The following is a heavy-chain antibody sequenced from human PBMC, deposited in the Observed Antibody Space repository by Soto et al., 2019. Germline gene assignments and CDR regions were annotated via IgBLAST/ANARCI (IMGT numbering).Heavy chain of an antibody. J-gene: IGHJ6*02. CDR2: ISYDGSNK. CDR3: ARGDPYYGMDV. V-gene: IGHV3-30*04. Sequence: QVQLVESGGGVVQPGKSLRLSCVASGFTSSSYFMHWVRQAPGKGQEWVALISYDGSNKHYADSVKGRFTISRDNSKNTLYLQMNSLRGDDTAVYSCARGDPYYGMDVWGQVNTVTVYS. CDR1: GFTSSSYF.